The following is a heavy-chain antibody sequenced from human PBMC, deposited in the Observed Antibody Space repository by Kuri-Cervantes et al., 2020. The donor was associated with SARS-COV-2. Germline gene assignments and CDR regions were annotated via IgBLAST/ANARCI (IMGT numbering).Heavy chain of an antibody. CDR3: ARGRLWPRLFGSGWYVLDY. D-gene: IGHD6-19*01. CDR1: GYTFTSYD. CDR2: MNPNSGNT. J-gene: IGHJ4*02. Sequence: ASVKVSCKASGYTFTSYDINWVRQATGQGLEWMGWMNPNSGNTGYAQKFQGRVTMARNTSVSTDYMELSSLRSEDTAVYYCARGRLWPRLFGSGWYVLDYWGQGTLVTVSS. V-gene: IGHV1-8*02.